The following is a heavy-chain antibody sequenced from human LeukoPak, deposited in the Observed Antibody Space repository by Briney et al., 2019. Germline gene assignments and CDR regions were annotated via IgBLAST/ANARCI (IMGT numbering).Heavy chain of an antibody. D-gene: IGHD6-13*01. CDR3: ARDGLAAPGTFCSVVGYSHYYYMDV. CDR1: GFTFSSYA. V-gene: IGHV3-30*01. CDR2: VSLAGTSE. Sequence: PGGSLRLSCAASGFTFSSYAMHWVRQAPGKGLEWVAVVSLAGTSEYYAESVKGRFTISRDNSKDTLYLQMNGLRAEDTAVYYCARDGLAAPGTFCSVVGYSHYYYMDVWGNRTAVTVSS. J-gene: IGHJ6*03.